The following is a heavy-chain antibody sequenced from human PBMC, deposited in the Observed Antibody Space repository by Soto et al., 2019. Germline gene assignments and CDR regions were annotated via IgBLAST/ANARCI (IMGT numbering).Heavy chain of an antibody. D-gene: IGHD5-18*01. CDR2: IYYSGST. J-gene: IGHJ6*02. CDR3: ARDSYGYVIYYYYGMDV. CDR1: GGSISSSSYY. V-gene: IGHV4-39*02. Sequence: PSETLSLTCTVSGGSISSSSYYWGWIRQPPGKGLEWIGSIYYSGSTYYNPSLKSRVTISVDTSKNQFSLKLSSVTAADTAVYYCARDSYGYVIYYYYGMDVWGQGTTVTVSS.